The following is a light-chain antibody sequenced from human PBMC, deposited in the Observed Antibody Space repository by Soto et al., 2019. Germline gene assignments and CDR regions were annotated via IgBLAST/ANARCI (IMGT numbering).Light chain of an antibody. Sequence: EVVMTQSPATLSASPGERVILSCRASQSIGSNLAWYQQRPGQAPRLLLYGASTRAAETPARFSGSGSATDFTLTISSLQSADFAVYYCQQYNNWRPYTFGQGTKLEIK. V-gene: IGKV3-15*01. CDR3: QQYNNWRPYT. J-gene: IGKJ2*01. CDR1: QSIGSN. CDR2: GAS.